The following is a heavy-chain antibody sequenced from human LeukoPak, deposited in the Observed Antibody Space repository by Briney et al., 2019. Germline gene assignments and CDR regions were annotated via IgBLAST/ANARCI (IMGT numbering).Heavy chain of an antibody. CDR1: AFIFSGHW. CDR3: ARVGTHFDWLSDTQDY. Sequence: PGRSLRLSCEGSAFIFSGHWMNWVRQTPGKGLEWVASIKEDGSERQYVDSVKGRFSISRDNTKGSLFLQLNSLRAEDTAVYYCARVGTHFDWLSDTQDYWGQGTLVTVSS. D-gene: IGHD3-9*01. V-gene: IGHV3-7*03. J-gene: IGHJ4*02. CDR2: IKEDGSER.